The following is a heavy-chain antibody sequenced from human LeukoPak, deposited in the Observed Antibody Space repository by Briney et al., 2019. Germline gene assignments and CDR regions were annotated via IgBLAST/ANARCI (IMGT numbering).Heavy chain of an antibody. CDR1: GLTFSRYW. CDR2: INQNGNRE. CDR3: ASTFPYCSDGSCAL. J-gene: IGHJ4*02. Sequence: GSLRLPCAASGLTFSRYWMSWVRQAPGKGLEWVANINQNGNRENYVDSVKGRFSISRDNAKNSLFLQMHSLRAEDTAVYYCASTFPYCSDGSCALGGQGTLVTVSS. D-gene: IGHD2-15*01. V-gene: IGHV3-7*01.